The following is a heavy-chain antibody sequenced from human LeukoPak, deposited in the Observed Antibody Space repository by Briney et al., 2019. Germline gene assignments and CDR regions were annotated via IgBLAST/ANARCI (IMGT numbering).Heavy chain of an antibody. Sequence: GGSLRLSCGVSGFTFSDYWMSWVRQAPGKGLGWVASIKQDGSDKYYVDPVKGRFTISRDNAKKSQYLQMSSLRVEDTAVYYCARGGRHTVTTIVCDHFDYWGQGTLVTVSS. CDR3: ARGGRHTVTTIVCDHFDY. D-gene: IGHD4-17*01. CDR2: IKQDGSDK. V-gene: IGHV3-7*01. CDR1: GFTFSDYW. J-gene: IGHJ4*02.